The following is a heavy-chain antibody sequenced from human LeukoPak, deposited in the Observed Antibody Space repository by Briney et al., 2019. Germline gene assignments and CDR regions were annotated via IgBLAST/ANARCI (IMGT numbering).Heavy chain of an antibody. CDR2: MNPNSGNT. CDR3: ARGRWLQDFDY. V-gene: IGHV1-8*02. J-gene: IGHJ4*02. CDR1: GYTFTGYY. Sequence: ASVKVSCKASGYTFTGYYMHWVRQATGQGLEWMGWMNPNSGNTGYAQKFQGRVTMTRNTSISTAYMELSSLRSEDTAVYYCARGRWLQDFDYWGQGTLVTVSS. D-gene: IGHD5-24*01.